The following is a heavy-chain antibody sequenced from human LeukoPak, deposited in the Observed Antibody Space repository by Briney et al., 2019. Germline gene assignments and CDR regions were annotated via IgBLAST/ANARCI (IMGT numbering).Heavy chain of an antibody. J-gene: IGHJ5*02. D-gene: IGHD1-26*01. CDR1: GGTIGTYY. CDR2: IDNSGLT. V-gene: IGHV4-4*07. CDR3: ARSGNYFHDLDL. Sequence: SETLSLTCTVSGGTIGTYYWSWIRQPAEKGLEWIGRIDNSGLTNYNPSLKSRVTMSVDTSRNQFSLKMTSVTAADTAVYYCARSGNYFHDLDLWGQGTLVTVSS.